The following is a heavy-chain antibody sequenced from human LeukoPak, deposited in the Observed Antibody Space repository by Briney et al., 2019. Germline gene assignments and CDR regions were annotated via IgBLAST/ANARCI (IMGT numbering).Heavy chain of an antibody. Sequence: ASVKVSCKASGYTFTDYHIHWVRQAPGQGLEWMGWINPYSGDTNYAQTFQGRITVTRDTSISTAYMELSRLRSDDTAVYYCARLVHSGVGEDDYWGQGTLVTVSS. CDR3: ARLVHSGVGEDDY. V-gene: IGHV1-2*02. CDR1: GYTFTDYH. CDR2: INPYSGDT. J-gene: IGHJ4*02. D-gene: IGHD3-16*01.